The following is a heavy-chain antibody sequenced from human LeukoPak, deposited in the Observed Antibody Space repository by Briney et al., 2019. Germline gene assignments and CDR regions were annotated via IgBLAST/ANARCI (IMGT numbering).Heavy chain of an antibody. Sequence: SETLSLTCSVSGGSMNTHYWNWIRQPAGKGLEWIGRIYTSGSTNHNPSLKSRVIMSLDTSKSQFSLSLGSVTAADTAVYYCARWPFWSGYGYYYYMDVWGKGTTVTVSS. J-gene: IGHJ6*03. CDR3: ARWPFWSGYGYYYYMDV. D-gene: IGHD3-3*01. CDR2: IYTSGST. CDR1: GGSMNTHY. V-gene: IGHV4-4*07.